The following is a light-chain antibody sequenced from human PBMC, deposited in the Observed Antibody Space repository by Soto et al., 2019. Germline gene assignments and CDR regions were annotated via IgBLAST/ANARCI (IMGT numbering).Light chain of an antibody. CDR2: AAS. J-gene: IGKJ4*01. CDR1: EDIRNY. V-gene: IGKV1-16*02. Sequence: DIRMTQSPSSVSASVGDRVTITCRASEDIRNYLAWFQQKPGKAPKTLIYAASNFQSGVPPKFSGSGAGTDFTLTINGLEPEDFATYFCQQYDICPLTFGGGTNVEI. CDR3: QQYDICPLT.